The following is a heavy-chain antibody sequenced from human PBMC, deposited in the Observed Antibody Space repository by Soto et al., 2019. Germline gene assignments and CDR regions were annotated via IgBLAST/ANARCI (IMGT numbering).Heavy chain of an antibody. CDR2: IWYDGSNK. J-gene: IGHJ1*01. CDR1: GFTFSSYG. V-gene: IGHV3-33*01. D-gene: IGHD4-17*01. CDR3: ARDRDPTVTKGPHNHAEYFQH. Sequence: GGSLRLSCAASGFTFSSYGMHWVRQAPGKGLEWVAVIWYDGSNKYYADSVKGRFTISRDNSKNTLYLQMNSLRAEDTAVYYCARDRDPTVTKGPHNHAEYFQHWGQGTLVTVSS.